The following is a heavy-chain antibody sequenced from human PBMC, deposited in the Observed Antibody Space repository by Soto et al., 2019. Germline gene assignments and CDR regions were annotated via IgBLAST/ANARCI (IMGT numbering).Heavy chain of an antibody. CDR2: IFYSGTT. J-gene: IGHJ4*02. CDR3: ATGVATGNSYYFDS. CDR1: GGSVYSDGYY. D-gene: IGHD2-21*02. Sequence: VQLQESGPGLVRPSETLSLSCIVSGGSVYSDGYYWSWIRQPPGKRPEWIGYIFYSGTTQYSPALASRGTISRETSNHHFSLELNSLPPADTAVYYCATGVATGNSYYFDSWGPGTLVTVSS. V-gene: IGHV4-61*03.